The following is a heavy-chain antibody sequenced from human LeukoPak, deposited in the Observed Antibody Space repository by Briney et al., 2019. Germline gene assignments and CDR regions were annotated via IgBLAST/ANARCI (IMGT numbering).Heavy chain of an antibody. D-gene: IGHD5-18*01. CDR3: ARDENYVDTAITYYGMDV. Sequence: PGGSLRLSCAASGFTFSSYSMNWVRQAPGKGLEWVSSISSSSSYIYYADSVKGRFTISRDNAKNSLYLQMNSLRAEDTAVYYCARDENYVDTAITYYGMDVWGQETTVTVSS. J-gene: IGHJ6*02. CDR2: ISSSSSYI. V-gene: IGHV3-21*01. CDR1: GFTFSSYS.